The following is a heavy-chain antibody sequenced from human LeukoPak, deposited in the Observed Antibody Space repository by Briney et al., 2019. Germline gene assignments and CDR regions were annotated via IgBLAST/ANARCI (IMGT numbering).Heavy chain of an antibody. CDR2: IVVGSGNT. J-gene: IGHJ4*02. Sequence: ATVKVSCKASGFTFTNSAMQWVRQARGQRLEWIGWIVVGSGNTNYAQKFQERVTITRDMSTSTAYMELSSLRSEDTAVYYCAAVGSITEYSDYWGQGTLVTVSS. D-gene: IGHD2/OR15-2a*01. CDR1: GFTFTNSA. CDR3: AAVGSITEYSDY. V-gene: IGHV1-58*02.